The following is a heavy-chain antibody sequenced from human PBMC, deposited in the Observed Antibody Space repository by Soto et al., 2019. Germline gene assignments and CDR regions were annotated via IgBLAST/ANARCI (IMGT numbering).Heavy chain of an antibody. V-gene: IGHV2-5*01. CDR1: GFSLNTSGVS. J-gene: IGHJ5*02. CDR3: AHKRGYFDWLFVFDP. D-gene: IGHD3-9*01. Sequence: QITLKESGPTLVKPTQTLTLTCNVSGFSLNTSGVSVGWIRQPPGKALEWLALIYWNDDKRYSPSLNSRLTITKDTSKHQVILTMTNLDPVDTATYYCAHKRGYFDWLFVFDPWGQGTLVTVSS. CDR2: IYWNDDK.